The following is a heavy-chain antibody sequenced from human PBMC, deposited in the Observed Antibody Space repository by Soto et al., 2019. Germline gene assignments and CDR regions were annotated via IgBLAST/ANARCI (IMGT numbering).Heavy chain of an antibody. V-gene: IGHV4-39*01. J-gene: IGHJ4*02. CDR2: IYYSGST. D-gene: IGHD5-18*01. CDR3: ARRFGYSYGKYYFDY. Sequence: SETLSLTCTVSGGSISSGGYYWSWIRLHPGKGLEWIGSIYYSGSTYYNPSLKSRVTISVDTSKNQFSLKLSSVTAADTAVYYCARRFGYSYGKYYFDYWGQGTLVTVSS. CDR1: GGSISSGGYY.